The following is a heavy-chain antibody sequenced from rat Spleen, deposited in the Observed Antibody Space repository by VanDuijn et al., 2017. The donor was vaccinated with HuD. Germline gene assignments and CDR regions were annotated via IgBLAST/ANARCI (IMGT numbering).Heavy chain of an antibody. CDR3: ATYGGFIDY. CDR2: INTGGGGT. D-gene: IGHD1-11*01. J-gene: IGHJ2*01. Sequence: EVQLVESDGGLVQPGRSLKLSCAASGFTFSDYYMAWVRQAPTKGLEWVAYINTGGGGTYYRDSVKGRFTISRDNAKSTLYLQMDSLRSEDTATYYCATYGGFIDYWGQGVVVTVSS. V-gene: IGHV5-27*01. CDR1: GFTFSDYY.